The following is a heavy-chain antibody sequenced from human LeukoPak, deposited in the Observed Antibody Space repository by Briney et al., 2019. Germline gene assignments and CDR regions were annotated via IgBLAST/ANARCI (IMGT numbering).Heavy chain of an antibody. CDR3: ARDYYDSSGYTNDY. V-gene: IGHV3-48*03. J-gene: IGHJ4*02. Sequence: GGSLRLSCAASGFTFSSYEMNWVRQAPGKGLEWVSYISTTGSSIYYADPVKGRFTISRDNVKNLLYLQMNSLRAEDTAVYYCARDYYDSSGYTNDYWGQGTLVTVSS. D-gene: IGHD3-22*01. CDR1: GFTFSSYE. CDR2: ISTTGSSI.